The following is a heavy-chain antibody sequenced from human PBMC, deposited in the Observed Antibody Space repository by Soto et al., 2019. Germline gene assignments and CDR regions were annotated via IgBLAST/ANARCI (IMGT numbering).Heavy chain of an antibody. D-gene: IGHD5-18*01. CDR3: AKALGTAMALGYYGMDV. V-gene: IGHV3-30*18. Sequence: VQLVESGGGVVQPGRSLRLSCAASGFTFSSYGMHWVRQAPGKGLEWVAVISYDGSNKYYADSVKGRFTISRDNSKNTLYLQMNSLRAEDTAVYYCAKALGTAMALGYYGMDVWGQGTTVTVSS. J-gene: IGHJ6*02. CDR2: ISYDGSNK. CDR1: GFTFSSYG.